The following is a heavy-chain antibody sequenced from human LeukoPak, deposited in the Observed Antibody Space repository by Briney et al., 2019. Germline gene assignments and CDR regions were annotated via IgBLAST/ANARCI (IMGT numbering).Heavy chain of an antibody. CDR1: GFTVSSNY. J-gene: IGHJ6*02. D-gene: IGHD3-16*01. Sequence: PGGSLRLSCAASGFTVSSNYMSWVRQAPGKGLEWVSVIYSGGSTYYADSVKGRFTISRDNSKNTLYLQMNSLRAEDTAVYYCARDRRVLGEDYYYYYGMDVWGQGTTVTVSS. V-gene: IGHV3-53*01. CDR3: ARDRRVLGEDYYYYYGMDV. CDR2: IYSGGST.